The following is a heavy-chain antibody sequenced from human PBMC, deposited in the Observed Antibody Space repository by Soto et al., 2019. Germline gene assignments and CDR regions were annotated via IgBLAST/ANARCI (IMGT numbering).Heavy chain of an antibody. D-gene: IGHD5-12*01. CDR2: INAGNGNT. Sequence: QVQLVQSGAEVKKPGASVKVSCKASGHTFTSYAMHWVRQAPGQRLEWMGWINAGNGNTKYSQKFQGRVTITRDTSASTAYMELSSLRSEDTAVYYCARDSGYDEYYFDYWGQGTLVTVSS. CDR1: GHTFTSYA. V-gene: IGHV1-3*01. CDR3: ARDSGYDEYYFDY. J-gene: IGHJ4*02.